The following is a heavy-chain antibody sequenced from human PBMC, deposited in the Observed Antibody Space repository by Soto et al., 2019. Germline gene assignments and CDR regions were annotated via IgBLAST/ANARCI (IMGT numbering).Heavy chain of an antibody. CDR1: GGSISSHGFY. CDR3: ARQHGTCNFCPGNGMDV. Sequence: SETLSLTCTVSGGSISSHGFYWTWIRQSPGKGLECIGNIYYTGSTYYNPSFKSRLTISVVTSKNQFSLRLSSATAADTAVYSCARQHGTCNFCPGNGMDVWGQGITVTVSS. J-gene: IGHJ6*01. CDR2: IYYTGST. V-gene: IGHV4-31*03. D-gene: IGHD4-4*01.